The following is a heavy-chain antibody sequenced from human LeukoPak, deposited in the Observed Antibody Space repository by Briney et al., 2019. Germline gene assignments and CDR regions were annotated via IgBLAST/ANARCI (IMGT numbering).Heavy chain of an antibody. D-gene: IGHD3-22*01. J-gene: IGHJ3*02. CDR1: GDNVSSNSAA. CDR2: TYYRSKWYN. CDR3: ARSSSRYYDASDI. Sequence: QTLSLTCAISGDNVSSNSAAWNWIRQSPSRGLEWLGRTYYRSKWYNDYAVSVKSRITVNPDTSKNQISLQLNSVIPEDTAVYFCARSSSRYYDASDIWGRGTMVTVSS. V-gene: IGHV6-1*01.